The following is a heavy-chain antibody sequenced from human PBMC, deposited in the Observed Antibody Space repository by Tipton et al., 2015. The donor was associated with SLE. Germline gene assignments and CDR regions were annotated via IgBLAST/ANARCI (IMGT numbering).Heavy chain of an antibody. J-gene: IGHJ3*02. CDR1: GASIASGSYY. V-gene: IGHV4-61*09. CDR3: ATFFEHSSASPDALDI. CDR2: IHTSGQIYPTGST. Sequence: TLSLTCTVSGASIASGSYYWSWIRQPAGKGLEWGGHIHTSGQIYPTGSTNYNPSLKSRVTLSLDTSKNQFSLRLRSVTAADTAVYYCATFFEHSSASPDALDIWGEGTMVTVSS. D-gene: IGHD6-6*01.